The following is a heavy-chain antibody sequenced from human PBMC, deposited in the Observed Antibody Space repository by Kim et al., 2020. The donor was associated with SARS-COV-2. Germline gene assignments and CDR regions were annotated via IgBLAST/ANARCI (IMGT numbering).Heavy chain of an antibody. CDR3: ARDEQLVGGFDY. Sequence: YYNPSLKSRVTISVDTSKNQFSLKLSSVTAADTAVYYCARDEQLVGGFDYWGQGTLVTVSS. V-gene: IGHV4-39*07. J-gene: IGHJ4*02. D-gene: IGHD6-6*01.